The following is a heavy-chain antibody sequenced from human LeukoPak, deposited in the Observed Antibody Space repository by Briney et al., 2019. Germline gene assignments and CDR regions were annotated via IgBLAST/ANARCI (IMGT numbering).Heavy chain of an antibody. CDR3: AKDLHYNDGRWEFDP. D-gene: IGHD3-22*01. V-gene: IGHV3-23*01. CDR1: GFIITTYA. J-gene: IGHJ5*02. Sequence: GGSLRLSCAASGFIITTYAMAWVRHAPGKGLEWVAGILGSGTTYYSDSVKGRFTISKDNSKKMVYLQVNSLRVEDTAIYYCAKDLHYNDGRWEFDPWGQGTLVTVSS. CDR2: ILGSGTT.